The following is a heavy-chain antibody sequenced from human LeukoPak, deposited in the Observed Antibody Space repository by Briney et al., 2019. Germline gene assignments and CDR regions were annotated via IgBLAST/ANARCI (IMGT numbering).Heavy chain of an antibody. D-gene: IGHD6-19*01. CDR3: ARDGSGWADDAFDI. V-gene: IGHV4-4*02. CDR1: GGSISSSNW. Sequence: SGTLSLTCAVSGGSISSSNWWSWVRQPPGKGLEWIGEIYHSGSTNYNPSLKSRVTISVDKSKSQFSLKLSSVTAADTAVYYCARDGSGWADDAFDIWGQGTMVTVSS. CDR2: IYHSGST. J-gene: IGHJ3*02.